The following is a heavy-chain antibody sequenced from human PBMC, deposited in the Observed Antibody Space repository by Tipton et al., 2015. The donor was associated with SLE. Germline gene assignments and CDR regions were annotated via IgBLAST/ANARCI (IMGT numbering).Heavy chain of an antibody. CDR2: IYNSGST. CDR3: ARGNYASESYYRLYMDV. Sequence: TLSLTCTVSDDSISSYYWNWIRQPPGKGLEWIGYIYNSGSTNYNPSLKSRVTISGDTSKNQFSLRVSSVTAADTAVYYCARGNYASESYYRLYMDVWGKGTTVTVSS. V-gene: IGHV4-59*12. D-gene: IGHD3-10*01. CDR1: DDSISSYY. J-gene: IGHJ6*03.